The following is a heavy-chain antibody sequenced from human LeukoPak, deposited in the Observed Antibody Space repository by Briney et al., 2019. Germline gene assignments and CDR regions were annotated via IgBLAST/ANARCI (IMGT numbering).Heavy chain of an antibody. CDR3: ARDRYYEPFDY. D-gene: IGHD3-22*01. J-gene: IGHJ4*02. Sequence: SESVSLPCAVSGRSITIRSKYGAWIGQPPGEGLGGHGCICYSGSTYYNPSLTSRDLRRVDTLNNQSALELLSVTAPGPVVFSCARDRYYEPFDYGGERPLLSVPS. V-gene: IGHV4-39*06. CDR2: ICYSGST. CDR1: GRSITIRSKY.